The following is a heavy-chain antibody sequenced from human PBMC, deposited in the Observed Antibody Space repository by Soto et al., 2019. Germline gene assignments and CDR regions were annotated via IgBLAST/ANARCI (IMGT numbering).Heavy chain of an antibody. CDR3: ARPRKAYCSGGSCYSGYFDY. Sequence: SETLSLTCTVSGGSISSYYWSWIRQPPGKGLEWIGYIYYSGSTNYNPSLKSRVTISVDTSKNQFSLKLSSVTAADTAVYYCARPRKAYCSGGSCYSGYFDYWGQGTLVTVSS. CDR1: GGSISSYY. D-gene: IGHD2-15*01. J-gene: IGHJ4*02. CDR2: IYYSGST. V-gene: IGHV4-59*08.